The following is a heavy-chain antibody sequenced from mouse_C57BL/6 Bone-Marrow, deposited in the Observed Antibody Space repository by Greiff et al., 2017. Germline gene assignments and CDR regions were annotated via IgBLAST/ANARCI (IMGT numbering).Heavy chain of an antibody. CDR1: GYTFTSYW. Sequence: QVQLQQPGAELVMPGASVKLSCKASGYTFTSYWMHWVKQRPGQGLEWIGEIDPSDSYTNYNQKFKGKSTLTVDKSSSTAYMQLSSLTSEDSAVYYCARENDGDDVAYWGQGTLVTVSA. V-gene: IGHV1-69*01. CDR3: ARENDGDDVAY. CDR2: IDPSDSYT. J-gene: IGHJ3*01. D-gene: IGHD2-3*01.